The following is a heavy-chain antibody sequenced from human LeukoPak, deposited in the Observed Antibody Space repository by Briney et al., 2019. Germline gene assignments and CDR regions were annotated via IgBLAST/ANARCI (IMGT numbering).Heavy chain of an antibody. CDR2: IYYSGST. CDR3: ARHVSSYPYYDFWSGYSAYNWFDP. CDR1: GGSISSYY. D-gene: IGHD3-3*01. J-gene: IGHJ5*02. Sequence: PSETLSLTCTVSGGSISSYYWRWIRQPLGKGLEWIGYIYYSGSTNYNPSLKSRVTISVDTSKNQFSLKLSSVTAADTAVYYCARHVSSYPYYDFWSGYSAYNWFDPWGQGTLVTVSS. V-gene: IGHV4-59*08.